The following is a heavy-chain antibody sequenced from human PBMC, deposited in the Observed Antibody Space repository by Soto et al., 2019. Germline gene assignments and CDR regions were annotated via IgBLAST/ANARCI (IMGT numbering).Heavy chain of an antibody. Sequence: EVQLVESGGGLVQPGGSLRLSCAASGFTFSSYAMHWVRQAPGKGLEYVSAISSNGGSTYYANSVKGRFTISRDNSKNTLYLQMGRLRDEDIAGYYCARDRDSGWYVQFDSWGQGTLVTVSS. CDR1: GFTFSSYA. D-gene: IGHD6-19*01. CDR3: ARDRDSGWYVQFDS. CDR2: ISSNGGST. J-gene: IGHJ4*02. V-gene: IGHV3-64*01.